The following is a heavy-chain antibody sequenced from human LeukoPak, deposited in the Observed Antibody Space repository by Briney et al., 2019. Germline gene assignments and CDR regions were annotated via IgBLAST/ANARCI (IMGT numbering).Heavy chain of an antibody. D-gene: IGHD3-22*01. CDR1: GYTFTSYY. CDR2: INPSGGST. Sequence: GASVKVSCKASGYTFTSYYMHWVRQAPGQGLEWMGIINPSGGSTSYAQKSQGRVTMTRDTSTSTVYMELSSLRSEDTAVYYCARAIGDSSGYDAFDIWGQGTMVTVSS. V-gene: IGHV1-46*01. J-gene: IGHJ3*02. CDR3: ARAIGDSSGYDAFDI.